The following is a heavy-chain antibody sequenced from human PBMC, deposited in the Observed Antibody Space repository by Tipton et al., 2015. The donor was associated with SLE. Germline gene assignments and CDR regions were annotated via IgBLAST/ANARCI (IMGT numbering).Heavy chain of an antibody. D-gene: IGHD4-23*01. Sequence: TLSLTCTVSGGSISTSSYYWGWIRQPPGKGLVWIGTMDYSGNTYYNPSLKSRVTISVDLSKNQYSLNLSSVTAADTAVFYCARLLRWRKWFDTWGQGTLVTVSS. J-gene: IGHJ5*02. CDR2: MDYSGNT. CDR1: GGSISTSSYY. V-gene: IGHV4-39*01. CDR3: ARLLRWRKWFDT.